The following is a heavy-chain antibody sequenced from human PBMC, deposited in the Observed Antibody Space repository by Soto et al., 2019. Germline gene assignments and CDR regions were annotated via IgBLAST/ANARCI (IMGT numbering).Heavy chain of an antibody. CDR2: IYYSGST. Sequence: QVQLQESGPGLVKPSQTLSLTCTVSGGSISSGGYYWSWIRQHPGKGLEWIGYIYYSGSTYYNPSLKGRVTISVDTSKNQFSLKLSSVTAADTAVYYCARDYYDSSGYYYHFDYWGQGTLVTVSS. CDR3: ARDYYDSSGYYYHFDY. CDR1: GGSISSGGYY. D-gene: IGHD3-22*01. J-gene: IGHJ4*02. V-gene: IGHV4-31*03.